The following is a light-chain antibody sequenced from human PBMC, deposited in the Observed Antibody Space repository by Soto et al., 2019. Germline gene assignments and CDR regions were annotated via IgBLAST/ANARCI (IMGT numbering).Light chain of an antibody. CDR1: QGVSTW. J-gene: IGKJ4*01. Sequence: DIQMTQSPSSVSASVGERVTITCRASQGVSTWLAWYQQKPGKAPNLLIYTASSLQSGVPSRFSGSGSGTDYTLTISSLQPEDFATYYCQQTTTFPLTFGGGTKVEI. CDR3: QQTTTFPLT. CDR2: TAS. V-gene: IGKV1D-12*01.